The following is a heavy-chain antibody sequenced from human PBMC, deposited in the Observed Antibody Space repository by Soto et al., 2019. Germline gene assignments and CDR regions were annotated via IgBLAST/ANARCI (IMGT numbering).Heavy chain of an antibody. J-gene: IGHJ6*02. D-gene: IGHD3-10*01. CDR2: IIPNFDTP. CDR1: GGSSNNYA. CDR3: AVAMVREILIFESSGMHV. V-gene: IGHV1-69*01. Sequence: QVHLVQSGAEVKKPGSSVKVSCKTSGGSSNNYAVSWVRQAPGQGLEWMGGIIPNFDTPNYAQKFQDRVTIIAAESTSTVYMELRSLRSTDTAVYYCAVAMVREILIFESSGMHVWGQGTTVIVSS.